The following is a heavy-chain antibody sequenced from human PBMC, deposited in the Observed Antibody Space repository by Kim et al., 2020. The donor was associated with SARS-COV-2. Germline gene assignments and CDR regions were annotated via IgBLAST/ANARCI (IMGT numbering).Heavy chain of an antibody. D-gene: IGHD3-3*01. V-gene: IGHV4-59*08. Sequence: SETLSLTCTVSGGSISSYYWNWIRQPPGKGLEWVGYIYNSGSTNYNPSRKSRVNISVDPSKNKFSLKLSSVTAADTAVYYCVRHNFWSGFTYGMDVWGPGTTFTVSS. CDR2: IYNSGST. CDR3: VRHNFWSGFTYGMDV. CDR1: GGSISSYY. J-gene: IGHJ6*02.